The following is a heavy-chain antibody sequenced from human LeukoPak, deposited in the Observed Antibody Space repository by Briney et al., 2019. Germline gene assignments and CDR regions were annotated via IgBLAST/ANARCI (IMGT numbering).Heavy chain of an antibody. CDR3: ASGDGYLQPY. CDR1: EFSFSGKF. V-gene: IGHV3-53*01. Sequence: PGGSLRLSCAASEFSFSGKFMSWVRQAPGKGLEWVSIIHYDGKIRYAGSVGGRFTIYRDDSENTLFLQKNSLRVDDTAVYFCASGDGYLQPYWGQGTLVTVSS. D-gene: IGHD2-21*01. J-gene: IGHJ4*02. CDR2: IHYDGKI.